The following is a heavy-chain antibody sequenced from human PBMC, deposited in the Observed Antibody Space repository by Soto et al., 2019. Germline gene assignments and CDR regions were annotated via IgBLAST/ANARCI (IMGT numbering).Heavy chain of an antibody. D-gene: IGHD3-16*01. CDR1: GGSISSGGYY. J-gene: IGHJ5*02. Sequence: SETLSLTCTVSGGSISSGGYYWSWIRQHPVKGLEWIGYIYYSGTTSYNPSLKSRVIISRDTSKNQFSLNLTSVTAADTAIYYCAKGYSNAYVGNWFDPWAQGTPVTVSS. CDR2: IYYSGTT. V-gene: IGHV4-31*03. CDR3: AKGYSNAYVGNWFDP.